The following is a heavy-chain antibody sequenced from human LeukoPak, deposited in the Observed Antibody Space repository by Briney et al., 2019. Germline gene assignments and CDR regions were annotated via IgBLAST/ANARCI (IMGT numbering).Heavy chain of an antibody. CDR2: IYYSGST. V-gene: IGHV4-59*01. CDR3: AGGGPRGFDP. J-gene: IGHJ5*02. Sequence: PSETLSLTCTVSGGSISSYYWSWIRQPPGKGLEWIGYIYYSGSTNYNPSLKSRVTISVDTSKNQFSLKPSSVTAADTAVYYCAGGGPRGFDPWGQGTLVTVSS. CDR1: GGSISSYY. D-gene: IGHD3-16*01.